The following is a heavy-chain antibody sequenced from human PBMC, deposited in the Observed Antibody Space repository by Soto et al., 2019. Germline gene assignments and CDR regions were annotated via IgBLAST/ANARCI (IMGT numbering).Heavy chain of an antibody. Sequence: ASVKVSCKASGYTFTSYAMHWVRQAPGQRLEWMGWINAGNGNTKYSQKFQGRVTITRDTSASTAYMELSSLRSEDTAVYYCTTAYYYDSSGLYHEVGGFYWGQGTLVTVSS. CDR3: TTAYYYDSSGLYHEVGGFY. CDR1: GYTFTSYA. D-gene: IGHD3-22*01. CDR2: INAGNGNT. V-gene: IGHV1-3*01. J-gene: IGHJ4*02.